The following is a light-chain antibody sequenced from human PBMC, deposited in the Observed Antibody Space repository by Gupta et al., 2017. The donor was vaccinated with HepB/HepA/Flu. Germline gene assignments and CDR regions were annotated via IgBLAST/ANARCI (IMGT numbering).Light chain of an antibody. CDR2: FNSDGSH. J-gene: IGLJ1*01. V-gene: IGLV4-69*01. CDR3: QTWVSGSGYG. CDR1: SGHSTHA. Sequence: QLVLTPSPSASASLGSSVKLTCTLSSGHSTHAIAWHQQEPEKGPRFLMRFNSDGSHNKGAGIPDRFSGSSSGAERSLTISRLQPEDEADYYCQTWVSGSGYGFGTGTKVTVL.